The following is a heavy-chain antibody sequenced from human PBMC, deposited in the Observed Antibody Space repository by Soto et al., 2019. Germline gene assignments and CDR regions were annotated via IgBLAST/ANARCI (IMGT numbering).Heavy chain of an antibody. V-gene: IGHV4-59*01. CDR1: GASIISDY. CDR2: ISYSGST. D-gene: IGHD1-26*01. J-gene: IGHJ4*02. CDR3: ARVISGTSLFDY. Sequence: VQLQESGPGLVKPSETLSLTCTVSGASIISDYWSWIRQPPGKGLEWIGYISYSGSTNYNPSLKSLVTISVDTSKNQFSLKLSSVTAADTAVYYCARVISGTSLFDYWGQGTLVTVSS.